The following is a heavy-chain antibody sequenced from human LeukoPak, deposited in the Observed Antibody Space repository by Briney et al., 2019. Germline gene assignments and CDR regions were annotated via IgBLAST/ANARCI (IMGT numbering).Heavy chain of an antibody. Sequence: ASVKVSCKASGYTFTGYYMHWVRQAPGQGLEWMGWINPNSGGTSYAQKFQGRVTMTRDTSISTAYMELSRLRSDDTAVYYCARALVGSYYDSSGYPLNWFDPWGQGTLVTVSS. CDR2: INPNSGGT. CDR3: ARALVGSYYDSSGYPLNWFDP. J-gene: IGHJ5*02. D-gene: IGHD3-22*01. V-gene: IGHV1-2*02. CDR1: GYTFTGYY.